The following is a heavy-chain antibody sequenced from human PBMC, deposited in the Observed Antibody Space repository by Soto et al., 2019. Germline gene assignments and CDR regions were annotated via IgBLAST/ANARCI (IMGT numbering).Heavy chain of an antibody. CDR2: ISAYNGNT. CDR3: ARXITIFGVVAPSGHWLDP. CDR1: GYTFTSYG. Sequence: ASVRVCYKGSGYTFTSYGISWVRQAPGQGLEWMGWISAYNGNTNYAQKLQGRVTMTTDTSTSTAYMELRSLRSDDTAVYYCARXITIFGVVAPSGHWLDPWGQGTLVTVSS. V-gene: IGHV1-18*01. D-gene: IGHD3-3*01. J-gene: IGHJ5*02.